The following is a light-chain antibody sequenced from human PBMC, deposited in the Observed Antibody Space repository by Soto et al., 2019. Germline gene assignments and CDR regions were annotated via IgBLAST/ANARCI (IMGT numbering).Light chain of an antibody. CDR1: TGALTSSHF. CDR2: DTN. CDR3: LLAFGSDRV. J-gene: IGLJ3*02. V-gene: IGLV7-46*01. Sequence: QAVVTQEPSLTVSPGGTVTLTCGSSTGALTSSHFPYWYQQKPGQAPRALIYDTNSKHSWTPGRFSGSLLGGKTALTLSGGQTMDEAEYYCLLAFGSDRVFGGGSKGTVL.